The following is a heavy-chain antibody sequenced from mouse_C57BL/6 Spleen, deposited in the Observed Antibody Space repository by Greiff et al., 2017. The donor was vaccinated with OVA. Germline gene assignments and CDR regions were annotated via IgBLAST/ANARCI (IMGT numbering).Heavy chain of an antibody. Sequence: EVKLQESGGGLVKPGGSLKLSCAASGFTFSDYGMHWVRQAPEKGLEWVAYISSGSSTIYYADTVKGRFTISRDNAKNTLFLQMTSLRSEDTAMYYCARDGYYHYWYFDVWGTGTTVTVSS. D-gene: IGHD2-3*01. CDR3: ARDGYYHYWYFDV. CDR2: ISSGSSTI. CDR1: GFTFSDYG. J-gene: IGHJ1*03. V-gene: IGHV5-17*01.